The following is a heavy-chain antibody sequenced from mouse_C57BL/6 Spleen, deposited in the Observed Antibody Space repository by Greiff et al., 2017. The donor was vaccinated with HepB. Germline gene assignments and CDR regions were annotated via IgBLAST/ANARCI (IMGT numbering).Heavy chain of an antibody. J-gene: IGHJ4*01. V-gene: IGHV5-16*01. Sequence: EVQLLESEGGLVQPGSSMKLSCTASGFTFSDYYMAWVRQVPEKGLEWVANINYDGSSTYYLDSLKSRFIISGDNAKTIRYLQMSSLKSEDTATYYCARDVGYYGRGAMDYWGQGTSVTVSS. CDR3: ARDVGYYGRGAMDY. CDR1: GFTFSDYY. D-gene: IGHD1-2*01. CDR2: INYDGSST.